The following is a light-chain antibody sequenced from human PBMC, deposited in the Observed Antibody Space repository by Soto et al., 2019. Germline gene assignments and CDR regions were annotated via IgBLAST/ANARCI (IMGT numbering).Light chain of an antibody. CDR1: NSNIGDNY. J-gene: IGLJ2*01. CDR3: GTWDSSLSVVI. Sequence: QSVLTQPPSVSAAPGQTVTISCSGSNSNIGDNYVSWYQQVPGTAPKLLIYDNNKRPSGIPDRFSGSKSGTSATLGITGLQAGDEADYYCGTWDSSLSVVIFGGGTKVTVL. V-gene: IGLV1-51*01. CDR2: DNN.